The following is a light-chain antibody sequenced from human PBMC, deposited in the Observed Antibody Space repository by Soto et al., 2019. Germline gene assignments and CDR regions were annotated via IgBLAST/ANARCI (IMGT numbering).Light chain of an antibody. CDR3: QQHGSSQT. Sequence: EIVLTQSPGTLSLSPGERAALSCRASQSVSSTYLAWYQQKPGQAPRLLIYGASSGATGIPDRFSGSGSGTDFTLTISRLEPEDFAVYYCQQHGSSQTFGGGTKVEIK. V-gene: IGKV3-20*01. CDR1: QSVSSTY. CDR2: GAS. J-gene: IGKJ4*01.